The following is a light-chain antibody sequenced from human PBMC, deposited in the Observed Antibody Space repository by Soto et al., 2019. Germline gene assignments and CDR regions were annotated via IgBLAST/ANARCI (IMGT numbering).Light chain of an antibody. CDR2: DVS. Sequence: QSVLTQPASVSGSPGQSITISCTGTSSDVGAYNYVSWYQQHPGKAPKLMIYDVSNRPSGVSNRFSGSKSGNTASLSISGLQAEDEADYYCSSHTNISPYVFGTGTEVTVL. V-gene: IGLV2-14*01. CDR3: SSHTNISPYV. J-gene: IGLJ1*01. CDR1: SSDVGAYNY.